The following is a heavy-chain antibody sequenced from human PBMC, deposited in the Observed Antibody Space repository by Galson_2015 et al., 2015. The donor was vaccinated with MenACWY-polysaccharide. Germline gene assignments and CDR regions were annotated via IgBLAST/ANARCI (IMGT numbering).Heavy chain of an antibody. J-gene: IGHJ4*02. CDR3: AKDLSGDCYVYCDY. V-gene: IGHV3-23*01. Sequence: SLRLSCAASGFTLSSYAMSWVRQAPGKGLEWVSSISSGGGATYYADSVKGRFTISRDTSKNMLYLQMNSLRADDTAVYYCAKDLSGDCYVYCDYWGRGTLVTVSS. CDR1: GFTLSSYA. CDR2: ISSGGGAT. D-gene: IGHD2-21*02.